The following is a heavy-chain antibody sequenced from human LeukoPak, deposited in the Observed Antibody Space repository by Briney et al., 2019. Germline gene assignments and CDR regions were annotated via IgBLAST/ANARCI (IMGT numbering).Heavy chain of an antibody. CDR3: ARAGGDDYGDYGSFDS. Sequence: SPSETLSLTCAVSGGSISSGGYSWRWIRQPPGKGLGWIGYIYHSGSTYYNPSLKSRVTISVDRSKNQFSLKLSSVTAADTAVYYCARAGGDDYGDYGSFDSWGQGTLVTVSS. D-gene: IGHD4-17*01. J-gene: IGHJ4*02. CDR1: GGSISSGGYS. CDR2: IYHSGST. V-gene: IGHV4-30-2*01.